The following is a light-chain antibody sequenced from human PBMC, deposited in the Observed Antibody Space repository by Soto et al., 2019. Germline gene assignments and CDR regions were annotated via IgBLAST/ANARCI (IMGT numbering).Light chain of an antibody. V-gene: IGLV1-44*01. J-gene: IGLJ1*01. Sequence: SVLTQPPSASGTPGQRVTISCSGSNSNIGGNSVNWYQQFPGAAPKLLISSNKQRPSGIPDRFSGSKSGTSASLAISGLQFDDEADYYCAAWDDSLSGHYVFGAGTKVTVL. CDR1: NSNIGGNS. CDR2: SNK. CDR3: AAWDDSLSGHYV.